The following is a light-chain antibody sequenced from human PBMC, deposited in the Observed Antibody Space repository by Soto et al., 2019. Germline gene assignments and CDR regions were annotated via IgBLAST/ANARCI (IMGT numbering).Light chain of an antibody. V-gene: IGKV4-1*01. CDR2: WAS. CDR3: QQYYGHPPT. J-gene: IGKJ5*01. Sequence: DIVLTQSPDSLAVSLGERATINCKSSQSVLYSSNKENYLAWYQQKPGQTPNLLIYWASTRESGVPDRFSGSGSGTDFTLTISSLQAEDVAVYYCQQYYGHPPTFGQGTRLEIK. CDR1: QSVLYSSNKENY.